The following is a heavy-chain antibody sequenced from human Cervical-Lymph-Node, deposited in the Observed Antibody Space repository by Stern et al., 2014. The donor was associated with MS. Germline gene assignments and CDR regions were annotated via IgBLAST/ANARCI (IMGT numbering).Heavy chain of an antibody. CDR3: ARVERGRFDY. V-gene: IGHV4-59*01. CDR1: GGSISYYY. J-gene: IGHJ4*02. Sequence: QVQLQESGPALVKPSETLSLTCTVSGGSISYYYWSWVRQPPGKGLEWIGYIYYIGSTDYNPSLKSRVTMSVDTSQKQISLKMSSVTAADTAVYYCARVERGRFDYWGQGTLVTVSS. CDR2: IYYIGST. D-gene: IGHD3-10*01.